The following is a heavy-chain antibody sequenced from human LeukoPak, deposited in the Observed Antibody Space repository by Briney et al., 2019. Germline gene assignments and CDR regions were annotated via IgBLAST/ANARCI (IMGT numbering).Heavy chain of an antibody. Sequence: ASVKVSCKASGYSFTSYGITWVRQAPGQGLEWMGRINPNSGGTNYAQKFQGRVTMTRDTSISTAYMELSRLRSDDTAVYYCARGAGRFLEWCPNWFDPWGQGTLVTVSS. CDR2: INPNSGGT. D-gene: IGHD3-3*01. J-gene: IGHJ5*02. V-gene: IGHV1-2*06. CDR1: GYSFTSYG. CDR3: ARGAGRFLEWCPNWFDP.